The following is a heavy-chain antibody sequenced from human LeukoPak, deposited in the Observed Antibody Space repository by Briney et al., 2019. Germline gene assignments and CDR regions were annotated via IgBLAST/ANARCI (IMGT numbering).Heavy chain of an antibody. CDR3: AGLAYYGSGSYYISAFDY. CDR2: IKQDGSEK. V-gene: IGHV3-7*01. Sequence: GGSLRLSCAASGFTFSSYWMSWVRQAPGKGLEWVANIKQDGSEKYYVDSVKGRFTISRDNAKNSLYLQMNSLRAEDTAVYYCAGLAYYGSGSYYISAFDYWGQGTLVTVSS. J-gene: IGHJ4*02. CDR1: GFTFSSYW. D-gene: IGHD3-10*01.